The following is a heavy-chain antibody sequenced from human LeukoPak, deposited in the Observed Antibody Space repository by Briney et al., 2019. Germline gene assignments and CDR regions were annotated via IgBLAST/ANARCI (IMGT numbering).Heavy chain of an antibody. D-gene: IGHD2-2*01. J-gene: IGHJ5*02. CDR2: IYYSGST. CDR3: ASLGYCSSTSCRNNWFDP. Sequence: KSSETLSLTCTVSGGSISSYYWSRLRQPPGKELEWIGYIYYSGSTNYNPSPKSRVTIAVDTSKKQFSLKLSCVTAADTAVYDCASLGYCSSTSCRNNWFDPWGQGTLVTVSS. CDR1: GGSISSYY. V-gene: IGHV4-59*12.